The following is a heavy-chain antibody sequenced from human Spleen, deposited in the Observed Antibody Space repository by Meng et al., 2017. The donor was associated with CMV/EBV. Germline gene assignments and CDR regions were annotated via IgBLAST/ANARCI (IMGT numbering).Heavy chain of an antibody. V-gene: IGHV1-18*01. Sequence: ASVKVSCKTSSYTFTTYGISWVRQAPGQGLEWLGWISADNGDTNYPQKLQGRVTMTTDTSTSTAYMELRSLRSDDTAVYYCARVQDYDFWSGYPDPWGQGTLVTV. CDR1: SYTFTTYG. J-gene: IGHJ5*02. D-gene: IGHD3-3*01. CDR3: ARVQDYDFWSGYPDP. CDR2: ISADNGDT.